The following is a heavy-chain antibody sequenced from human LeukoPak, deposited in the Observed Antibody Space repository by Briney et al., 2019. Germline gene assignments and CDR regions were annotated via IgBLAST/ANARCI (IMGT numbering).Heavy chain of an antibody. D-gene: IGHD3-22*01. V-gene: IGHV3-30*18. J-gene: IGHJ4*02. CDR1: GFTFSSYG. CDR3: AKVGGSSGYYYFDY. CDR2: ISYDGSNK. Sequence: GGSLRLSCAASGFTFSSYGMHWVRQAPGKGLEGVAVISYDGSNKYYADSVKGRFTISRDNSKNTLYLQMNSLRAEDTAVYYCAKVGGSSGYYYFDYWGQGTLVTVSS.